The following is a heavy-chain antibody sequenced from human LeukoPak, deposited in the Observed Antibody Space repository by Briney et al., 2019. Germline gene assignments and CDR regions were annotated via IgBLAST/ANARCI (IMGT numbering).Heavy chain of an antibody. CDR2: IYYSGST. Sequence: PSETLSLTCTVSGGSISSGGYYWSWIRQHPGKGLEWIGYIYYSGSTYYNPSLKSRVTLSVDTSKNQFSLKLSSVTAADTAVYYCASLGLTMVRGVPKRPNWFDPWGQGTLVTVSS. CDR1: GGSISSGGYY. V-gene: IGHV4-31*03. J-gene: IGHJ5*02. CDR3: ASLGLTMVRGVPKRPNWFDP. D-gene: IGHD3-10*01.